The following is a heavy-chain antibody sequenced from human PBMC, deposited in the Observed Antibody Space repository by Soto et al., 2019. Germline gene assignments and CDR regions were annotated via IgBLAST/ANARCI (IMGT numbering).Heavy chain of an antibody. CDR3: ARGIVVVVAARWYYGMDV. V-gene: IGHV4-34*01. D-gene: IGHD2-15*01. J-gene: IGHJ6*02. CDR1: GGSFSGYY. CDR2: INHSGST. Sequence: LSLTCAVYGGSFSGYYWSWIRQPPGKGLEWIGEINHSGSTNYNPSLKSRVTISVDTSKNQFSLKLSSVTAADTAVYYCARGIVVVVAARWYYGMDVWGQGTTVTVS.